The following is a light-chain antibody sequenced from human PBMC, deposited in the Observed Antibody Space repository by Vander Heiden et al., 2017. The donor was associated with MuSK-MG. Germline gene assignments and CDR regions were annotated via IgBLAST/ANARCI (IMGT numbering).Light chain of an antibody. V-gene: IGKV3-20*01. J-gene: IGKJ2*01. CDR3: QQDGFSPST. CDR1: QSSNSRY. Sequence: EIVLTQSPGILSLSPGERATLSCRASQSSNSRYLAWYQQKPGQAPRRLLYGASNRATGVPDRFSGSGSGTDFTLTIRRLEPADFAVYYCQQDGFSPSTFGPRTRLGIK. CDR2: GAS.